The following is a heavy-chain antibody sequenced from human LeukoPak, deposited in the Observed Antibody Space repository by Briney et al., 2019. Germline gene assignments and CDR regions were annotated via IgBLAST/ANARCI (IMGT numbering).Heavy chain of an antibody. J-gene: IGHJ5*02. CDR2: INPNSGGT. D-gene: IGHD2-15*01. Sequence: ASVNVSCKASGYTFTGYHIHWVRQAPGQGLEWMGWINPNSGGTNYAQKFQGRVTMTRDTSISTAYIELNRLRSDDTAVYYCARGYCTGDICSGAWFDPWGRGTLVTVSS. CDR1: GYTFTGYH. CDR3: ARGYCTGDICSGAWFDP. V-gene: IGHV1-2*02.